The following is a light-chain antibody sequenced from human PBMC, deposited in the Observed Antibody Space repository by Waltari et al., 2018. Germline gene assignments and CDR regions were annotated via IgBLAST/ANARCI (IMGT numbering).Light chain of an antibody. V-gene: IGLV3-1*01. J-gene: IGLJ2*01. CDR1: TSGDKF. CDR3: QAWDSTTVV. CDR2: QDT. Sequence: SYELTRPPSVSVSPGQTATIACSGDTSGDKFVSWYQQKPRQSPVLVIHQDTKRPSGIPERFSGSNSGNTATLTISGTQAMDEADYYCQAWDSTTVVFGGGTKLTAL.